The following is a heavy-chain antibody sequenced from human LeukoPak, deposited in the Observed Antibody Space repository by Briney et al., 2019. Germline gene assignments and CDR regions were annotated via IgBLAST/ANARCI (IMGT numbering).Heavy chain of an antibody. D-gene: IGHD2-2*01. CDR2: IIPILGIA. CDR1: GGTFSSYA. CDR3: ARGECSSTSCYAYRGDY. V-gene: IGHV1-69*04. J-gene: IGHJ4*02. Sequence: ASVKVSCTASGGTFSSYAISWVRQAPGQGLEWMGRIIPILGIANYAQKFQGRVTITADKSTSTAYMELSSLRSEDTAVYYCARGECSSTSCYAYRGDYWGQGTLVTVSS.